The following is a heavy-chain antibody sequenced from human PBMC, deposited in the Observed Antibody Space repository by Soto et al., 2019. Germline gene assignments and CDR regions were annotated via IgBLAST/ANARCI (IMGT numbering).Heavy chain of an antibody. CDR2: IDWDDDK. CDR1: GFSLSTSGMC. Sequence: GSGPTLVNPTQTLTLTCTFSGFSLSTSGMCVSWIRQPPGKALEWLARIDWDDDKYYSTSLKTRLTISKDTSKNQVVLTMTNMDPVDTATYYCARIRCGWGGVYYYYYYMDVWGKGTTVTVSS. CDR3: ARIRCGWGGVYYYYYYMDV. J-gene: IGHJ6*03. V-gene: IGHV2-70*11. D-gene: IGHD6-19*01.